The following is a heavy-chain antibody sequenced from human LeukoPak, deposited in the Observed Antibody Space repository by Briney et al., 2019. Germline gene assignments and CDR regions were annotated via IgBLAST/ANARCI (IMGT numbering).Heavy chain of an antibody. J-gene: IGHJ6*02. CDR3: ARVPGSTSSPETHYFYYGLDV. D-gene: IGHD6-6*01. Sequence: SETLSLTCAVSGGSVANGYYYWSWIRQHPGKGLEWIGNIYYTGRTSYIPSLESRVSMSVDTSKNQFSLKLSSVTAADTAVYYCARVPGSTSSPETHYFYYGLDVWGQGTTVTVSS. CDR2: IYYTGRT. CDR1: GGSVANGYYY. V-gene: IGHV4-31*11.